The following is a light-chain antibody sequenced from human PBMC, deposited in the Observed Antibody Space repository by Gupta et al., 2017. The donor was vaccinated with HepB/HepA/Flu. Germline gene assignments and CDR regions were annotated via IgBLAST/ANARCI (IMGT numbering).Light chain of an antibody. Sequence: DIQMTQSPSSLSASVGDRVTITCQASQDIRNYLNWYQQKPGKAPNLLIYHASNLETGVPSRFSGSGSGTDFTFTISSLQPEDIATYYCQQYDDLLTFGGGTKVEIK. CDR2: HAS. V-gene: IGKV1-33*01. J-gene: IGKJ4*01. CDR1: QDIRNY. CDR3: QQYDDLLT.